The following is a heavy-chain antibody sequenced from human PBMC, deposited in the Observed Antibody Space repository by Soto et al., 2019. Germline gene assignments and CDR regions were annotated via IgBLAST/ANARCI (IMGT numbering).Heavy chain of an antibody. J-gene: IGHJ4*02. D-gene: IGHD2-2*01. V-gene: IGHV4-59*01. CDR2: IYYSGST. Sequence: SETLSLTCTVSGGSISSYYWSWIRQPPGKGLEWIGYIYYSGSTNYNPSLKSRVTISVDTSKNQFSLKLSSVTAADTAVYYCATSPSNARSHYFDYWGQGTLVTVSS. CDR3: ATSPSNARSHYFDY. CDR1: GGSISSYY.